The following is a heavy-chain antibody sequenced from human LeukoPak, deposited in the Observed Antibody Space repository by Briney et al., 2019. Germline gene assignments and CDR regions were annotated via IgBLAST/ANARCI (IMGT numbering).Heavy chain of an antibody. CDR2: IGSSSSTI. CDR1: GFTFSSSS. Sequence: GGSLRLSCAASGFTFSSSSMNWVRQAPGKGLEWVSYIGSSSSTIYYADSVKGRFTISRDISKRTLYLQMNGLRAEDTAIFYCAKSLFTSATGTGRAFHIWGQGTRVTVSS. CDR3: AKSLFTSATGTGRAFHI. J-gene: IGHJ3*02. D-gene: IGHD1-1*01. V-gene: IGHV3-48*01.